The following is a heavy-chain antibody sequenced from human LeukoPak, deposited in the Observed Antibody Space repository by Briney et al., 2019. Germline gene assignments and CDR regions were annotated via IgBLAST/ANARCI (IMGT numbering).Heavy chain of an antibody. CDR1: GYSFTSYW. J-gene: IGHJ4*02. V-gene: IGHV5-51*01. Sequence: HGESLKISCKGSGYSFTSYWIGWVRQMPGKGLEWMGIIYPGDSDTRYSPSFQGQVTISADKSISTAYLRWSSLKASDTAMYYCARHEGLLDFPIDYWGQGTLVTVSS. CDR2: IYPGDSDT. CDR3: ARHEGLLDFPIDY. D-gene: IGHD3-3*01.